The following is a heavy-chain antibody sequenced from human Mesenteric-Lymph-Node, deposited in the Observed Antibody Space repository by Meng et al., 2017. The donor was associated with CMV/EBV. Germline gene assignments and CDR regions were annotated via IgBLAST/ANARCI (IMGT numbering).Heavy chain of an antibody. J-gene: IGHJ4*02. V-gene: IGHV4-59*01. D-gene: IGHD2-2*01. CDR1: GVSITTYY. CDR2: IYYSGTT. CDR3: TRDQDGVVN. Sequence: SETLSLTCNVSGVSITTYYWSWIRQPPGKGLEWIGYIYYSGTTNYNPSLGGRVTMSVDTSKNQFSLKMSSVTAADTAMYYCTRDQDGVVNWGQGTLVTVS.